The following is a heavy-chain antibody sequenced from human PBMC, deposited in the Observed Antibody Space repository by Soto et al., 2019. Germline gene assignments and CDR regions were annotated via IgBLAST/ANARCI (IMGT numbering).Heavy chain of an antibody. CDR2: INHSGST. Sequence: SETLSLTCAVYGGSFSGYYWSWIRQPPGKGLEWIGEINHSGSTNYNPSLKSRVTISVDTSKNQFSLKLSSVTAADTAVYYCARVSWFFYYYGMDVWGQGTTVTVSS. CDR3: ARVSWFFYYYGMDV. D-gene: IGHD6-13*01. J-gene: IGHJ6*02. CDR1: GGSFSGYY. V-gene: IGHV4-34*01.